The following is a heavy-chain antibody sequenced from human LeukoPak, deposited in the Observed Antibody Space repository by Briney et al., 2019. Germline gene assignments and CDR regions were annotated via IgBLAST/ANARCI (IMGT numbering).Heavy chain of an antibody. CDR3: ARDRPLTGDLRGGFDY. J-gene: IGHJ4*02. V-gene: IGHV1-18*01. D-gene: IGHD7-27*01. Sequence: ASVKVSCKASGYTFTSYGISWVRQAPGQGLEWMGWISAYNGNTNYAQKLQGRVTMTTDTSTSTAYMELRSLRSDDTAVYYCARDRPLTGDLRGGFDYWGQGTLVTVSS. CDR1: GYTFTSYG. CDR2: ISAYNGNT.